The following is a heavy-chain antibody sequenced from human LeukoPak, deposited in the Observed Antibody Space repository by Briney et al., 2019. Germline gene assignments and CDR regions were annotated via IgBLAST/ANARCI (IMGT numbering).Heavy chain of an antibody. V-gene: IGHV3-74*01. CDR1: GFPFSNYW. CDR3: ARGYYSSSRIDY. J-gene: IGHJ4*02. Sequence: PGGSLRLSCAASGFPFSNYWMHWVRQAPGKGLVWVSRVNSDGSATNYADSVKGRFTISRDNAENTLYMRMNSLRPEDTAVYYCARGYYSSSRIDYWGQGTLVTVSS. D-gene: IGHD6-13*01. CDR2: VNSDGSAT.